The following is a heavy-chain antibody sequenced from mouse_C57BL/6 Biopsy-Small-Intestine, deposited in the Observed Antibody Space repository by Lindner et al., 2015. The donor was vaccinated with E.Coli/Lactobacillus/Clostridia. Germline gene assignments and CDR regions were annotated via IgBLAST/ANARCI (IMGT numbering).Heavy chain of an antibody. CDR2: IFPGDGDT. J-gene: IGHJ3*01. CDR1: GYTFSNSW. D-gene: IGHD4-1*02. V-gene: IGHV1-82*01. CDR3: ARQLGPFAY. Sequence: VQLQESGPEQVKPGASVKISCKASGYTFSNSWMNWVKQRPGKGLEWIGRIFPGDGDTNYNGNFKGKATLTADKSSSTAYMHLSSLTSEDSAVYFCARQLGPFAYWGQGTLVTVSA.